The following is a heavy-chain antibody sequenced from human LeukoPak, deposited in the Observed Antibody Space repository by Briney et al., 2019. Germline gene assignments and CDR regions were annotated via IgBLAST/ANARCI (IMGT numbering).Heavy chain of an antibody. CDR2: IKQDGSEK. Sequence: GGSLRLSCAASGFTFSSYWMSWVRQAPGKGLEWVANIKQDGSEKYYVDSVKGRFTISRDNAKNSLYLQMNSLRAEDTAVYYCARGIVVVVAAALRAFDIWGQGTMVTVSS. CDR3: ARGIVVVVAAALRAFDI. D-gene: IGHD2-15*01. CDR1: GFTFSSYW. J-gene: IGHJ3*02. V-gene: IGHV3-7*04.